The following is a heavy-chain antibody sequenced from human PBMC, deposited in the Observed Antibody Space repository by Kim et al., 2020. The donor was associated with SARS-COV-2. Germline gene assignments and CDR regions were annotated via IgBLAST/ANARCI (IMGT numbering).Heavy chain of an antibody. V-gene: IGHV3-7*01. CDR2: EK. CDR3: VNTSRNLDY. Sequence: EKYYADSVNGRFTSSRDNAKNSLYLQMNSLRAEDTAIYYCVNTSRNLDYWGQGTLVTVSS. J-gene: IGHJ4*02.